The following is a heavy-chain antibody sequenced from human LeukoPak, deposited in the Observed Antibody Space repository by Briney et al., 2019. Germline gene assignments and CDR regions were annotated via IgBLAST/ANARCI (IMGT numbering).Heavy chain of an antibody. J-gene: IGHJ3*02. D-gene: IGHD1-14*01. CDR2: IIPIFGTA. Sequence: SVKVSCKASGGTFSSYAISWVRQALGQGLEWMGGIIPIFGTANYAQKFQGRVTITADESTSTAYMELSSLRSEDTAVYYCARGTLWSHAFDIWGQGTMVTVSS. CDR1: GGTFSSYA. V-gene: IGHV1-69*01. CDR3: ARGTLWSHAFDI.